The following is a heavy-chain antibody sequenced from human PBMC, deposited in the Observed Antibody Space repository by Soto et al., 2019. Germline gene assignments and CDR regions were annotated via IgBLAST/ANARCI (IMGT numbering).Heavy chain of an antibody. CDR2: ISSSSYYI. D-gene: IGHD6-6*01. CDR1: GFTPSTYR. V-gene: IGHV3-21*01. J-gene: IGHJ6*02. Sequence: XVSLRLSCAASGFTPSTYRMTWVRQAPGKGLEWVSSISSSSYYIHYADSVKGRFTISRDSAKNSVYLQLNSLRDEDTAVYYCAREKEDEGSSSLRVYYGMDAWGQGTTVTVSS. CDR3: AREKEDEGSSSLRVYYGMDA.